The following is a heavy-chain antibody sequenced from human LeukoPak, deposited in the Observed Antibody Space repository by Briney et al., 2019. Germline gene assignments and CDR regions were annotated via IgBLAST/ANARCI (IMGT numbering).Heavy chain of an antibody. CDR1: GGSISSGGYS. Sequence: PSQTLSLTCAVSGGSISSGGYSWSWIRQPPGKGLEWIGYIYHSGSTYYNPSLKSRVTISVDTSKNQFSLKLSSVTAADTAVYYCARDPVIAVAGTPSFDYWGQGTLVTVSS. D-gene: IGHD6-19*01. J-gene: IGHJ4*02. CDR3: ARDPVIAVAGTPSFDY. CDR2: IYHSGST. V-gene: IGHV4-30-2*01.